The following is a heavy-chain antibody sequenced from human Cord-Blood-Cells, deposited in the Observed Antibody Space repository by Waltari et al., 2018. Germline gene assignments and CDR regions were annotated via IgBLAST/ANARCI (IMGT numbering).Heavy chain of an antibody. CDR1: GGTFSSYA. Sequence: QVQLVQSGAEVKKPGSSVKVSCKASGGTFSSYAISWVRQAPGQGLEWMGGLIPIFGTANYAQKCQGRVTITADESTSTADMELGSVRSEDTVVYYCARKVPCQAVAGITWFDPWGQGTLVTVSS. J-gene: IGHJ5*02. CDR2: LIPIFGTA. D-gene: IGHD6-19*01. V-gene: IGHV1-69*12. CDR3: ARKVPCQAVAGITWFDP.